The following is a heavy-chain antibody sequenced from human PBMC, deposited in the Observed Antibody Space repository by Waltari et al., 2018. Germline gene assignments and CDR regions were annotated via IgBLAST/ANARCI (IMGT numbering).Heavy chain of an antibody. CDR2: INRKSGGT. V-gene: IGHV1-2*06. CDR1: GYTFTGYS. D-gene: IGHD3-10*01. J-gene: IGHJ4*02. Sequence: QVQLVQSGAEVKKPGASVKVSCKASGYTFTGYSMHWVRQAPGQGLTWMGRINRKSGGTKYAKKCQGRATMTTETSISPAYMALSRLGSDDTAVYYCASGEAGGNYWGQGTLVTVSS. CDR3: ASGEAGGNY.